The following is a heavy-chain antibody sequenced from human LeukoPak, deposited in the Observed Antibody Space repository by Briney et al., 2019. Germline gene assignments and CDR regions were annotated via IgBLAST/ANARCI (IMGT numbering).Heavy chain of an antibody. J-gene: IGHJ2*01. CDR1: GGSISTYY. CDR2: IYNSGST. V-gene: IGHV4-4*07. CDR3: ARGMYGGSYYSSCYWYFDL. D-gene: IGHD1-26*01. Sequence: SETLSLTCTVSGGSISTYYWSWIRQPAGKTLEWIGRIYNSGSTNYNPSLKSRVTMSVDTSKNQFSLKLSSVTAADTAVYFCARGMYGGSYYSSCYWYFDLWGRGTLVTVSS.